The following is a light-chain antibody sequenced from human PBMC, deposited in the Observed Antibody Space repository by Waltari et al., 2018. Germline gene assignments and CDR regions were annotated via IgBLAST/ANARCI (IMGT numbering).Light chain of an antibody. J-gene: IGLJ1*01. V-gene: IGLV3-21*03. Sequence: SYVVTQPPSVSVAPGKTARITCAGNNIGNKNVHWYQQKPGQAPVLVVYDDSDRPSGLPERFSGSNSGNTASLTISGLQAEDEADYFCCLYASSYTPFFVFGTGTKLTVL. CDR1: NIGNKN. CDR2: DDS. CDR3: CLYASSYTPFFV.